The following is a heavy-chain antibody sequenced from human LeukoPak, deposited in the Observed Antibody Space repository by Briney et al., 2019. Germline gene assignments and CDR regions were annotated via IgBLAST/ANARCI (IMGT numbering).Heavy chain of an antibody. D-gene: IGHD2-2*01. CDR1: GGSISSYY. V-gene: IGHV4-59*08. CDR2: IYYSGTT. J-gene: IGHJ4*02. Sequence: SETLSLTCTVPGGSISSYYWTWIRQPPGKGLEWIGYIYYSGTTKYNPSLKSRVTLSLDTSKNQFSLRLNSVTAADTAVYYCARRVAVPGSYYFDYWSQGTLVTVSS. CDR3: ARRVAVPGSYYFDY.